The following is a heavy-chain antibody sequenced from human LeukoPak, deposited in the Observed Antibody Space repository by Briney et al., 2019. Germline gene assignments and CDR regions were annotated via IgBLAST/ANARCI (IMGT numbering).Heavy chain of an antibody. CDR1: GYTFTSYD. D-gene: IGHD5-12*01. CDR3: ATVKGPATDFDY. J-gene: IGHJ4*02. Sequence: ASVKVSCKASGYTFTSYDINWVRQATGQGLEWMGWMNPNSGNTGYAQKFQGRVTMTEDTSTDTAYMELSSLRSEDTAVYYCATVKGPATDFDYWGQGTLVTVSS. CDR2: MNPNSGNT. V-gene: IGHV1-8*01.